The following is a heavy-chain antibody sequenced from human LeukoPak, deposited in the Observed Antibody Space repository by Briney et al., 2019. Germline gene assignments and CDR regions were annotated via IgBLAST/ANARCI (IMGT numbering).Heavy chain of an antibody. J-gene: IGHJ4*02. V-gene: IGHV4-59*01. Sequence: SETLSLTCSVFGDPISTYHWNWTRKPPGKGLEWIAYMQSTGNSQYNSSLKSRVATSVDTSKNQVVLNLSSVTAADTAVYYCARDKRHSYGRYFAHWGQGMLVTVSS. D-gene: IGHD5-18*01. CDR2: MQSTGNS. CDR1: GDPISTYH. CDR3: ARDKRHSYGRYFAH.